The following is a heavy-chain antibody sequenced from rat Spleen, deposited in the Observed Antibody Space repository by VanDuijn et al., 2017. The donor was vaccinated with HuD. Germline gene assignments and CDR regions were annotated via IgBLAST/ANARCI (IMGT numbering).Heavy chain of an antibody. V-gene: IGHV2-4*01. CDR1: GFSLPNYG. J-gene: IGHJ4*01. CDR3: ARHLREASGVMDA. D-gene: IGHD4-3*01. Sequence: QVQLKESGPGLVQPSQTLSLTCTVSGFSLPNYGVSWVRQPPGKGLEWIGAIWSGGSTDYSSALKSRRSISRDTSKSQVLLKMNSLQPEDTGTYYCARHLREASGVMDAWGQGASVTVSS. CDR2: IWSGGST.